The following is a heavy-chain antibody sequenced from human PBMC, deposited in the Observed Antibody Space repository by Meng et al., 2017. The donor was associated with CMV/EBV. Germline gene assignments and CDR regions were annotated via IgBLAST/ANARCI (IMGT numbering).Heavy chain of an antibody. CDR1: GYTFTSYY. J-gene: IGHJ4*02. CDR3: ARSNSITIFGVVIIKPNYYFDY. D-gene: IGHD3-3*01. V-gene: IGHV1-46*01. Sequence: ASVKVSCKASGYTFTSYYMHWVRQAPGQGLEWMGIINPSGGSTSYAQKFQGRVTMTRDTSTSTVYMELSSLRSEDTAVYYCARSNSITIFGVVIIKPNYYFDYWGQGTPVTVSS. CDR2: INPSGGST.